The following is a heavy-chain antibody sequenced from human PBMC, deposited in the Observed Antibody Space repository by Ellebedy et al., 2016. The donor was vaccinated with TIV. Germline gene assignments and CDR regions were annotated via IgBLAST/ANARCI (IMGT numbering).Heavy chain of an antibody. V-gene: IGHV3-21*01. CDR2: ISGSSSYI. J-gene: IGHJ5*02. Sequence: GGSLRLSXAASGFTFSSYSMNWVRQAPGKGLEWVSSISGSSSYIYYADSVKGRFTIPRDNAKNSLYLQMNSLRVGDTAVYYCARYPGTIVVVPAANWFDPWGQGTLVTVSS. CDR3: ARYPGTIVVVPAANWFDP. D-gene: IGHD2-2*01. CDR1: GFTFSSYS.